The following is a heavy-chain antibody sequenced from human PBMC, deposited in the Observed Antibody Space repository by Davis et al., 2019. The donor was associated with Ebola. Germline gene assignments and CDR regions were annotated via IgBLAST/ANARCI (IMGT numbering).Heavy chain of an antibody. CDR1: GYAFTDYY. Sequence: AASVKVSCKASGYAFTDYYIHWVRQAPGQGLEWMGWINPHNGNTNHAQNVQGRVTMTTDTSTSTAYMEVGSLKSDDTAVYYCARAQFPTTSDHWGQGTLVTVSS. D-gene: IGHD1-1*01. CDR3: ARAQFPTTSDH. J-gene: IGHJ4*02. CDR2: INPHNGNT. V-gene: IGHV1-18*04.